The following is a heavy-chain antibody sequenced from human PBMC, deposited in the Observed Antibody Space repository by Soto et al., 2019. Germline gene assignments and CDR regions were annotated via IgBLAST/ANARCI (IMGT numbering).Heavy chain of an antibody. CDR2: IYYSGST. CDR1: GGSISSYY. J-gene: IGHJ4*02. D-gene: IGHD3-3*01. Sequence: QVQLQESGPGLVKPSETLSLTCTVSGGSISSYYWSWIRQPPGKGLEWIGYIYYSGSTNYNPSLKRRVPISVDTSKNQFSLKLSSVTAADTAVYYCATLPTYYDFWSGYLDWGQGTLVTVSS. V-gene: IGHV4-59*01. CDR3: ATLPTYYDFWSGYLD.